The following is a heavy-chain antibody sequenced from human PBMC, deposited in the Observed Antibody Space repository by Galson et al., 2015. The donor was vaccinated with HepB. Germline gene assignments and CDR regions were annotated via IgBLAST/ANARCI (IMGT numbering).Heavy chain of an antibody. D-gene: IGHD3-22*01. Sequence: SLRLSCAGTGFTFSRYAMHWVRHAPGKGLEWVTIIWNDGSRKLYGNSVRGRFTISRDNSKNTVYLQMNSLRAEDTGVYYCARGANASGYRPDYWGQGTLVIVSS. V-gene: IGHV3-33*01. CDR3: ARGANASGYRPDY. J-gene: IGHJ4*02. CDR2: IWNDGSRK. CDR1: GFTFSRYA.